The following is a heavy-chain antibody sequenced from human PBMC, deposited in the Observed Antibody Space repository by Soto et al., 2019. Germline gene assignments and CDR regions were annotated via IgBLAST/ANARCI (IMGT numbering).Heavy chain of an antibody. CDR2: IWYDGSNK. V-gene: IGHV3-33*01. D-gene: IGHD6-6*01. Sequence: SLRLSCAASGFTFSSYGMHWVRQAPGKGLEWVAVIWYDGSNKYYADSVKGRFTISRDNSKNTLYLQMNSLRAEETAVYYCARGISSHYYGMDVWGQGTTVTVYS. J-gene: IGHJ6*02. CDR1: GFTFSSYG. CDR3: ARGISSHYYGMDV.